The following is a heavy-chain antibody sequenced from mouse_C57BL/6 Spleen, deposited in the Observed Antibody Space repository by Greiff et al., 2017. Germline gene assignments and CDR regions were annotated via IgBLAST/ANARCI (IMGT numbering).Heavy chain of an antibody. CDR1: GFTFSSYG. V-gene: IGHV5-6*02. J-gene: IGHJ2*01. CDR2: ISSGGSYT. Sequence: EVKLVESGGDLVKPGGSLKLSCAASGFTFSSYGMSWVRQTPDKRLEWVATISSGGSYTYYPDSVKGRFTISRDNAKNTLYLQMSSLKSEDTAMYYCASHNWDDDYYFDYWGQGTTLTVSS. D-gene: IGHD4-1*01. CDR3: ASHNWDDDYYFDY.